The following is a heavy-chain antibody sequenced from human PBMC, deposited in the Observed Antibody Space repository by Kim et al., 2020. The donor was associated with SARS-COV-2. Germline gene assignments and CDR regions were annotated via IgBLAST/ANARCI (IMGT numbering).Heavy chain of an antibody. CDR1: GGSFSGYY. V-gene: IGHV4-34*01. D-gene: IGHD6-19*01. CDR3: ARAGTQWLVRPIFYYFGY. J-gene: IGHJ4*01. Sequence: SETLSLTCAVYGGSFSGYYWSWIRQPPGKGLEWIGEINHSGSTNYNPSLKSRVTISVDTSKNQISLKLSPVTAADTAVYYGARAGTQWLVRPIFYYFGY. CDR2: INHSGST.